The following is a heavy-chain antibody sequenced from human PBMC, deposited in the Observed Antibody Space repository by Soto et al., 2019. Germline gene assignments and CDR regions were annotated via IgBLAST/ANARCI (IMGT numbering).Heavy chain of an antibody. CDR2: INAGNGNT. J-gene: IGHJ6*02. Sequence: ASVKVSCKASGYTFTSYAMHWVRQAPGQRLEWMGWINAGNGNTKYSQKFQGRVTITRDTSASTAYMELSSLRSEDTAVYYCATQMYDSSGYNYYYYGMDVWGQGTTVTVSS. CDR1: GYTFTSYA. CDR3: ATQMYDSSGYNYYYYGMDV. V-gene: IGHV1-3*01. D-gene: IGHD3-22*01.